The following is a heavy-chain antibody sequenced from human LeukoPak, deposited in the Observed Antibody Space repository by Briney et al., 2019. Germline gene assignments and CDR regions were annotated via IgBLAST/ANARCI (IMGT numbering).Heavy chain of an antibody. CDR3: VRRGDASSGWGDHDF. V-gene: IGHV3-23*01. J-gene: IGHJ4*02. CDR2: IGGSGDKT. CDR1: GFTFNRNA. D-gene: IGHD6-19*01. Sequence: GGSLRLSCAASGFTFNRNAISWVRQAPGKGLEWVSTIGGSGDKTFYADSVKGRFTTSRDNSKNMVHLQMNSLTGEDTALYYCVRRGDASSGWGDHDFWGQGALVTVSS.